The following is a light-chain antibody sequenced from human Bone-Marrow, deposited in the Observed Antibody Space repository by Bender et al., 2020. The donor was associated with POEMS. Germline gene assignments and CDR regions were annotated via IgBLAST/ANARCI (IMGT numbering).Light chain of an antibody. CDR3: QVWDTSTEVV. CDR2: DDS. J-gene: IGLJ2*01. V-gene: IGLV3-21*02. Sequence: SYVLTQPPSVSVALGQTARITCGGNNIGTKSVHWYQQKPGQAPVRVVYDDSDRPSGIPERFSGSNSGNTATLTISRAQAGDEADYYCQVWDTSTEVVFSGGTKLTVL. CDR1: NIGTKS.